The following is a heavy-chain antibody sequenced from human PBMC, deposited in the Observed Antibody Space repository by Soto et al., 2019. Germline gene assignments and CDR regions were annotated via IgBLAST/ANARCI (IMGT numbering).Heavy chain of an antibody. D-gene: IGHD5-18*01. J-gene: IGHJ4*02. CDR1: GGSFSGYY. CDR3: ARASIQLWLRVPYYFDY. V-gene: IGHV4-34*01. CDR2: INHSGST. Sequence: SSETLSLTCAVYGGSFSGYYWTWIRQPPGTGLEWIGEINHSGSTNYNPSLKSRVTISVDTSKNQFSLKLSSVTAADTAVYYCARASIQLWLRVPYYFDYWGQGTLVTVSS.